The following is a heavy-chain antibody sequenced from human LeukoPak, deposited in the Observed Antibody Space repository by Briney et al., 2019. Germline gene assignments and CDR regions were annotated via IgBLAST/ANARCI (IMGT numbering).Heavy chain of an antibody. J-gene: IGHJ4*02. V-gene: IGHV3-64D*06. CDR1: GFTFSAYA. CDR3: VPKGTEGY. Sequence: PGGSLRLSYSASGFTFSAYAMHWVRQAPGKRLEYVSAISPDGTSTYYADSVRGRFSISRDNSKNTLYLQMSSLRAEDTAVYYCVPKGTEGYWGQGTLVTVSS. CDR2: ISPDGTST.